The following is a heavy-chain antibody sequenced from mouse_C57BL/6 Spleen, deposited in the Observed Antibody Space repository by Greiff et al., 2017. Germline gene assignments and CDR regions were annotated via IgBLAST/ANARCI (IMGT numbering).Heavy chain of an antibody. D-gene: IGHD3-3*01. J-gene: IGHJ4*01. V-gene: IGHV1-81*01. Sequence: VKLQESGAELARPGASVKLSCKASGYTFTSYGISWVKQRTGQGLEWIGEIYPRSGNTYYNEKFKGKATLTADKSSSTAYMELRSLTSEDSAVYFCARGGDGVYYYAMDYWGQGTSVTVSS. CDR3: ARGGDGVYYYAMDY. CDR2: IYPRSGNT. CDR1: GYTFTSYG.